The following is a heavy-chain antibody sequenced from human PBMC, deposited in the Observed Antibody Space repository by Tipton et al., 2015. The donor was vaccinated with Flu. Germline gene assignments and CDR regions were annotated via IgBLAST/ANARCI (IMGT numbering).Heavy chain of an antibody. CDR2: ISASNGNT. CDR3: ARRYCSGGVCFYGMDV. V-gene: IGHV1-18*04. D-gene: IGHD2-8*02. J-gene: IGHJ6*02. Sequence: LVQSGAEVKKPGASVKVSCKASGYTFTSYGMNWVRQAPGQGLEWMGWISASNGNTNYAQKFQGRVTMTTDTSTTTAYMELRSLRSDDTAVYYCARRYCSGGVCFYGMDVWGQGTTVTVSS. CDR1: GYTFTSYG.